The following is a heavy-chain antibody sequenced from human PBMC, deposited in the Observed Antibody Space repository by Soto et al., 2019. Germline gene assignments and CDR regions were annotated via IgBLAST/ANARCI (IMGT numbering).Heavy chain of an antibody. D-gene: IGHD2-21*02. Sequence: QVQLVQSGAEVKRPGASVKVSCTASGYTFTNFGVTWVRQAPGQGREWMSWISPDTGKTYCARKLQGRVTMTTDTSTNTAYMELGSLRSDDTAVYYCVRELRDYGGDVGYFDYWGQGTLVTVSS. V-gene: IGHV1-18*01. CDR1: GYTFTNFG. CDR3: VRELRDYGGDVGYFDY. CDR2: ISPDTGKT. J-gene: IGHJ4*02.